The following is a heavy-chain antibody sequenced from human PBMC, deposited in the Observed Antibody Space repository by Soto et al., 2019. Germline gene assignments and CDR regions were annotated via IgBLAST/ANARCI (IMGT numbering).Heavy chain of an antibody. CDR2: ISYDGSNK. CDR3: AKGRQQWLVQWFDP. V-gene: IGHV3-30*18. Sequence: GGSLRLSCAASGFTFSSYGMHWVRQAPGKGLEWVAVISYDGSNKYYADSAKGRFTISRDNSKNTLYLQMNSLRAEDTAVYYCAKGRQQWLVQWFDPWGQGTLVTVSS. CDR1: GFTFSSYG. J-gene: IGHJ5*02. D-gene: IGHD6-19*01.